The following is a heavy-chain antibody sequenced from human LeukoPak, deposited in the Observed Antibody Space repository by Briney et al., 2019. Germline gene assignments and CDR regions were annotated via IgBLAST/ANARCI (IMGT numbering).Heavy chain of an antibody. V-gene: IGHV1-3*01. CDR3: ARDRYSCGMHYYFDY. CDR2: INAGNGNT. Sequence: ASVKVSCKASGYTLTSYAMHWVRQAPGQRLEWMGWINAGNGNTKYSQKFQGRVTITRDTSASTAYMELSSLRSEDTAVYYCARDRYSCGMHYYFDYWGQGTLVTVSS. D-gene: IGHD5-18*01. CDR1: GYTLTSYA. J-gene: IGHJ4*02.